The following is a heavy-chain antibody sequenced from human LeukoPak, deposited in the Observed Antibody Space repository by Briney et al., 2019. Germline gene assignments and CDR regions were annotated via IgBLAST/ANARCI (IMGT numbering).Heavy chain of an antibody. Sequence: PGGSLRLSCAASGFTVSSNYMSWVRQAPGKGLEWVSSISSSSSYIYYADSVKGRFTISRDNAKNSLYLQMNSLRAEDTAVYYCARLRWGSSHDAFDIWGQGTMVTVSS. CDR1: GFTVSSNY. CDR2: ISSSSSYI. CDR3: ARLRWGSSHDAFDI. D-gene: IGHD6-6*01. J-gene: IGHJ3*02. V-gene: IGHV3-21*01.